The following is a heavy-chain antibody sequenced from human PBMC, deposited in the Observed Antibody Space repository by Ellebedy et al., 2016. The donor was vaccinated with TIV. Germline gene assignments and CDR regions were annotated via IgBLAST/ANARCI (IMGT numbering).Heavy chain of an antibody. CDR3: ATTSGYGTGWYGRNDY. D-gene: IGHD6-19*01. CDR2: ISSSGSTI. Sequence: GESLKISCADSGFTFSDYYMSWIRQAPGKGLEWVSSISSSGSTIYYADSVKGRFTISRDNAKNSLYLQMNSLRAEDTAVYYCATTSGYGTGWYGRNDYWGQGTLVTVSS. CDR1: GFTFSDYY. J-gene: IGHJ4*02. V-gene: IGHV3-11*01.